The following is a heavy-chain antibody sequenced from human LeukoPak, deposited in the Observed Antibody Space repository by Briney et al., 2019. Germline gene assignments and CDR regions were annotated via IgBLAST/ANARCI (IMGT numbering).Heavy chain of an antibody. Sequence: PSETLSLTCAVYGGSFSGYYWSWIRQPPGKGLEWIGEINHSGSTNYNPSLKSRVTISVDTSKNQFSLKLSSVTAADTAGYYCARRLRYFDWLTYNWFDPWGQGTLVTVSS. CDR3: ARRLRYFDWLTYNWFDP. CDR1: GGSFSGYY. V-gene: IGHV4-34*01. J-gene: IGHJ5*02. CDR2: INHSGST. D-gene: IGHD3-9*01.